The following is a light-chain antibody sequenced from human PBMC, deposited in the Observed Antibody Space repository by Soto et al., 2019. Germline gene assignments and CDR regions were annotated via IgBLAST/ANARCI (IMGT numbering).Light chain of an antibody. Sequence: QSALTQPVSVSGSPGQSVTISCAGTSSDVGGYNFVSWYQQHPGKAPQLMIYDVSSRPSGVSNRFSGSKSGNTASLTISGLQAEDEADYYCSSYTSSYTYVFGTGTKLTVL. CDR1: SSDVGGYNF. CDR3: SSYTSSYTYV. V-gene: IGLV2-14*03. J-gene: IGLJ1*01. CDR2: DVS.